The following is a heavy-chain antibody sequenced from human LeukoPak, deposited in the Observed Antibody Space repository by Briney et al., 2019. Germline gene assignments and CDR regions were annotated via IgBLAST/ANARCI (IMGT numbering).Heavy chain of an antibody. CDR2: IYPGDSDT. V-gene: IGHV5-51*01. CDR1: GYSFATYW. CDR3: ARKWGYDRSGYPDY. Sequence: KVGESLRISCQGSGYSFATYWIAWVRQMPEKGLEWMGIIYPGDSDTRYSPSFQGQVTISADKSISTAYLQWSSLKASDTAMYYCARKWGYDRSGYPDYWGQGTLVTVSS. D-gene: IGHD3-22*01. J-gene: IGHJ4*02.